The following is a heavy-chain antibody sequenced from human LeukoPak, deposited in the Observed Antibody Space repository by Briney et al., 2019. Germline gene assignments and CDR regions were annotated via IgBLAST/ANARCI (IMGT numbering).Heavy chain of an antibody. J-gene: IGHJ4*02. Sequence: PSETLSLTCAVSGGSISSAGYYWGWIRQPPGKGLEWIGSMYYTGSTYYNPSLQSRVTISVDTSKNQFSLRLTSVTAADTAVYYCARQGGLWLRAPFDYWGQGTLVTVSS. V-gene: IGHV4-39*01. CDR1: GGSISSAGYY. CDR2: MYYTGST. CDR3: ARQGGLWLRAPFDY. D-gene: IGHD5-18*01.